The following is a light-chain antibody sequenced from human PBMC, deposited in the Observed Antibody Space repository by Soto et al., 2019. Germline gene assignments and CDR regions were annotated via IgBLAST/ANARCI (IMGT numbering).Light chain of an antibody. J-gene: IGKJ4*01. CDR2: DAS. CDR3: QQYDNRVLT. V-gene: IGKV1-33*01. CDR1: QDISNF. Sequence: DIQITQSPSSLSVSVGDRVTITCQASQDISNFLNWYQQKPGKAPKLLIYDASNLKTGVPSRFSGSGSVTQFSFTISSLQPEDIATYYCQQYDNRVLTFGGGTMVDIK.